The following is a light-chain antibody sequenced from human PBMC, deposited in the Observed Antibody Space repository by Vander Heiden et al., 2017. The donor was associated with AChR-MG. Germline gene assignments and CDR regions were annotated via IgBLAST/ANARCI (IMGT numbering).Light chain of an antibody. CDR2: EVT. CDR1: TSDIGGYDL. V-gene: IGLV2-23*02. Sequence: QSALTQPASVSGSPGQSITISCTGTTSDIGGYDLVSWYQQHPGKAPKLVIYEVTRRPSGVSFRFSGSKSGNTASLTVSGLHSDDEADYYCCSYAGTWSLVFGGGTRLTVL. J-gene: IGLJ3*02. CDR3: CSYAGTWSLV.